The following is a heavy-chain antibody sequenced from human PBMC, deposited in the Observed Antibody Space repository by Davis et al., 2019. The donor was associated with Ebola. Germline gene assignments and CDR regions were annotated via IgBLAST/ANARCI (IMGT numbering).Heavy chain of an antibody. J-gene: IGHJ6*02. D-gene: IGHD3-3*01. CDR3: ARLKIFGVVKNYYYGMDV. V-gene: IGHV4-34*01. Sequence: SETLSLTCAVYGGSFSGYYWSWIRQPPGKGLEWIGEINHSGSTNYNPSLKSRVTISVDTSKNQFSLKLNSVTAADTAVYYCARLKIFGVVKNYYYGMDVWGQGTTVTVSS. CDR2: INHSGST. CDR1: GGSFSGYY.